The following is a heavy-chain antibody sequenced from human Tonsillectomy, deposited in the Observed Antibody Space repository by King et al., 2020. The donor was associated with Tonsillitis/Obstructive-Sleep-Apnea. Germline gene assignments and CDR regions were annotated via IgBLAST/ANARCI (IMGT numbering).Heavy chain of an antibody. D-gene: IGHD3-3*01. CDR2: IYYSGST. V-gene: IGHV4-59*01. J-gene: IGHJ5*02. Sequence: VQLQESGPGLVKPSETLSLTCTVSGGSISSYYWSWIRQPPGKGLEWIGYIYYSGSTNYNPSLKSRVTISVDTSKNQFSLKLSSVTAADTAVYYCARVGRFLEWLFGWFDPWGQGTLVTVSS. CDR1: GGSISSYY. CDR3: ARVGRFLEWLFGWFDP.